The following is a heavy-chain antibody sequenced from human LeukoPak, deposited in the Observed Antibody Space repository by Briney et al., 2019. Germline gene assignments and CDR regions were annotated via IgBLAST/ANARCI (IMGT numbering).Heavy chain of an antibody. V-gene: IGHV1-2*02. CDR1: GYTFTGYY. CDR2: INPNSGGT. CDR3: ASGVVVPAAPYYFDY. J-gene: IGHJ4*02. D-gene: IGHD2-2*01. Sequence: ASVKVSCKACGYTFTGYYMHWVRQAPGQGLGWMGWINPNSGGTNYAQKFQGRVTMTRDTSISTAYMELSRLRSDDTAVYYCASGVVVPAAPYYFDYWGQGTLVTVSS.